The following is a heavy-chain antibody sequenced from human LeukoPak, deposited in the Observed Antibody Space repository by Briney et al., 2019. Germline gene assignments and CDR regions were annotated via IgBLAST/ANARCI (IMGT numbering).Heavy chain of an antibody. CDR1: GFTFSRYS. V-gene: IGHV3-30*03. Sequence: GGSLRLSCAASGFTFSRYSMNWVRQVPGKGLEWVAVISYDGSNKYYADSVKGRFTISRDNSKNTLCLQMNSLKTEDTAVYYCTTETWELSEDLHGYWGQGTLVTVSS. CDR3: TTETWELSEDLHGY. D-gene: IGHD1-26*01. CDR2: ISYDGSNK. J-gene: IGHJ4*02.